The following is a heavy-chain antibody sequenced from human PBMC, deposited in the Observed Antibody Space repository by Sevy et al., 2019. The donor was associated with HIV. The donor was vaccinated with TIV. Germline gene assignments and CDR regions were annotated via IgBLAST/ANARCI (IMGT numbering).Heavy chain of an antibody. CDR2: IGSSSSYI. J-gene: IGHJ6*02. Sequence: LSLTCAASGFTFSSYNMNWVRQAPGKGLEWVSSIGSSSSYIYYTDSVKGRFTVSRDNAKNSLYLQMNSLRAEDTAVYYCARVVAYCTGGSCFPGYYYGMDAWGQGTTVTVSS. CDR1: GFTFSSYN. V-gene: IGHV3-21*01. CDR3: ARVVAYCTGGSCFPGYYYGMDA. D-gene: IGHD2-15*01.